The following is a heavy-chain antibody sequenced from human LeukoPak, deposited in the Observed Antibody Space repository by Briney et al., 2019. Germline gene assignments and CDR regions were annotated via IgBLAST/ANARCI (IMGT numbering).Heavy chain of an antibody. CDR2: IHYSGRS. Sequence: SETLSLTCTVSGGSISTYYWSWIRQPPGKGLEWVGSIHYSGRSNSNPSLTGRLTISVDPSKTQFSLKLRSVTASDTAVYYCARDQTTVTTAAWYFDLWGRGTLVTVSS. D-gene: IGHD4-17*01. J-gene: IGHJ2*01. CDR1: GGSISTYY. CDR3: ARDQTTVTTAAWYFDL. V-gene: IGHV4-59*01.